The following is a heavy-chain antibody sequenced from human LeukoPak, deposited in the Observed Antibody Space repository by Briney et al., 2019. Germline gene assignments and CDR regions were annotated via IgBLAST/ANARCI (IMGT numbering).Heavy chain of an antibody. J-gene: IGHJ4*02. CDR1: GGSISSGSNC. V-gene: IGHV4-61*02. D-gene: IGHD3-22*01. CDR2: IYTSGST. Sequence: SSETLCLTCTVSGGSISSGSNCWSWIRQPAGKGLEWIVRIYTSGSTNYNPSLKSRLTISVDTSKNEFSLNLSSVTAADTAVYYCASGLSDSSGYYGLDYWVQGTLVTVCS. CDR3: ASGLSDSSGYYGLDY.